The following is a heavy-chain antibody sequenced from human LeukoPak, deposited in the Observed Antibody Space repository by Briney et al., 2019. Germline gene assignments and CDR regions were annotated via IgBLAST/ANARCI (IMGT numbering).Heavy chain of an antibody. J-gene: IGHJ3*02. D-gene: IGHD3-22*01. CDR3: AKDPYDSSGYYFPGAFDI. V-gene: IGHV3-30*18. CDR1: GFTFRSYG. Sequence: PGRSLRLSCAASGFTFRSYGMHWVRQAPGKGLEWVAVISYDGSNKYYADSVKGRFTISRDNSKNTLYLQMNSLRAEDTAVYYCAKDPYDSSGYYFPGAFDIWGQGTMVTVSS. CDR2: ISYDGSNK.